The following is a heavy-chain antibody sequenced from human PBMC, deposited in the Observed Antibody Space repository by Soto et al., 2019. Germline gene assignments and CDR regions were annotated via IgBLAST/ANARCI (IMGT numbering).Heavy chain of an antibody. CDR3: ARAVATGSEY. D-gene: IGHD6-19*01. CDR1: GFTISTYW. CDR2: IKQEGTET. J-gene: IGHJ4*02. Sequence: EVQLVESGGGLVQPGGSLRLSCAASGFTISTYWMSWVRQAPGKGLEWVAHIKQEGTETYYVDSVKGRFTISRDNAKNLLYLQMKSLRAEDTAVFYCARAVATGSEYWGQGTLVTVSS. V-gene: IGHV3-7*03.